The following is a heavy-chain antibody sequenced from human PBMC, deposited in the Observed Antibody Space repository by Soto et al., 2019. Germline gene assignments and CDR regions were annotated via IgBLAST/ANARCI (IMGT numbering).Heavy chain of an antibody. D-gene: IGHD6-13*01. V-gene: IGHV5-51*01. CDR2: IYPGDSDT. Sequence: GESLKISCKGSGYSFTSYWIGWVRQMPGKGLEWMGIIYPGDSDTRYSPSSQGQVTISADKSISTAYLQWSSLKASDTAMYYCARHLGAAAGPLYGMDVWGQGATVTVSS. J-gene: IGHJ6*02. CDR3: ARHLGAAAGPLYGMDV. CDR1: GYSFTSYW.